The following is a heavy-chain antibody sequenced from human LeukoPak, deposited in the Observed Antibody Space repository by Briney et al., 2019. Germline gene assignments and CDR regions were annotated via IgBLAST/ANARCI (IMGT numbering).Heavy chain of an antibody. D-gene: IGHD3-10*01. CDR1: GGSISTYY. CDR2: IHYSGST. Sequence: PSETLSLTCTVSGGSISTYYWSWIRQPPGKGLEWIGYIHYSGSTNYNPSLKSRLTISADTSKNQFSLKLSSVTAADTAVYYCARTYYYGSGSYHFDYWGQGTLVTVSS. CDR3: ARTYYYGSGSYHFDY. V-gene: IGHV4-59*08. J-gene: IGHJ4*02.